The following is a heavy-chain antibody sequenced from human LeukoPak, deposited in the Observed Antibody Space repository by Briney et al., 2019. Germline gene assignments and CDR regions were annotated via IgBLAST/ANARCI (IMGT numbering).Heavy chain of an antibody. CDR2: ISGSGGNT. V-gene: IGHV3-23*01. CDR3: AKYPASGGYFDY. J-gene: IGHJ4*02. D-gene: IGHD6-13*01. CDR1: GFTFSTYS. Sequence: GGSLRLSCAASGFTFSTYSMSWVRQAPGKGLEWVSGISGSGGNTYYADSVKGRFTISRDNSKNTVYLQMNSLRGEDTAIFYCAKYPASGGYFDYWGQGTPVTVSS.